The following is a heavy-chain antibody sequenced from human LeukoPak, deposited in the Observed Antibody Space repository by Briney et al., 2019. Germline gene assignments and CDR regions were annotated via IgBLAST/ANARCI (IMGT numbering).Heavy chain of an antibody. CDR2: IYYSGTT. CDR1: GGSISTYY. J-gene: IGHJ4*02. Sequence: PSETLSLTCTVSGGSISTYYWNWIRQPPGKGLEWIGYIYYSGTTNYNPSLKSRVSMSVDTSKNQFSLKLSSVTAADTAVYYCARAILSGYPDSWGQGTLVIVFS. V-gene: IGHV4-59*01. CDR3: ARAILSGYPDS. D-gene: IGHD3-3*01.